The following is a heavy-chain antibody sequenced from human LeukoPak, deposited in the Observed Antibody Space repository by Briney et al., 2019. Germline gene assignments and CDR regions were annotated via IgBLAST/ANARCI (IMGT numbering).Heavy chain of an antibody. CDR3: ARRPNYYYDSSGYGY. J-gene: IGHJ4*02. V-gene: IGHV3-21*01. D-gene: IGHD3-22*01. Sequence: GGSLSLSCAASGFTFSSYSMNWVRQAPGKGLEWVSSISSSSSYIYYADSVKGRFTISRDNAKNSLYLQMNSLRAEDTAVYYCARRPNYYYDSSGYGYWGQGTLVTVSS. CDR1: GFTFSSYS. CDR2: ISSSSSYI.